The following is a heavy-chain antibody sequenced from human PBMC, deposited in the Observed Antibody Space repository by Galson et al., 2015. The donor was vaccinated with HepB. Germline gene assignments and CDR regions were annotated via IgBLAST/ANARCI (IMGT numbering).Heavy chain of an antibody. CDR3: ARSPGVDSKSYYGMDV. J-gene: IGHJ6*02. Sequence: SVKVSCKASGGTFSSYTISWVRQAPGQGLEWMGRIIPILGIANYAQKFQGRVTITADKSTSTAYMELSSLRSEDTAVYYCARSPGVDSKSYYGMDVWGQGTTVTVSS. CDR1: GGTFSSYT. CDR2: IIPILGIA. D-gene: IGHD3-3*01. V-gene: IGHV1-69*02.